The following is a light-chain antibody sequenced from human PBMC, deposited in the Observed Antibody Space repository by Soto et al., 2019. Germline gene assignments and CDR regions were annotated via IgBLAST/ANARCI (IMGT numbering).Light chain of an antibody. Sequence: IVLTQSPGTLSLSPGEGATLSCRASQSVSSSDLAWYQQKPGQAPRLLIYGASTRASGIPDRFSGSGPGTDFTLTISRLEPEDSAVYYCQQYGSSPTWTFGQGTKVDIK. CDR1: QSVSSSD. CDR3: QQYGSSPTWT. CDR2: GAS. J-gene: IGKJ1*01. V-gene: IGKV3-20*01.